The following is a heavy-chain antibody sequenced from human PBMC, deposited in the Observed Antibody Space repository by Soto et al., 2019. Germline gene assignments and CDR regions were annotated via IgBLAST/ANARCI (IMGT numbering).Heavy chain of an antibody. D-gene: IGHD3-22*01. V-gene: IGHV4-39*01. J-gene: IGHJ1*01. Sequence: QLHLQEAGPGLVSPSETLSLNCTVSGGYMRRSSYYWGWIRQTPWTGLEWIASISYSVMPYYRHSLKCRVANSLDCSQNQFSRRLHSMTSADTGLYYGAPHYYLLDISGYHDVWGQGSQVTLSS. CDR3: APHYYLLDISGYHDV. CDR1: GGYMRRSSYY. CDR2: ISYSVMP.